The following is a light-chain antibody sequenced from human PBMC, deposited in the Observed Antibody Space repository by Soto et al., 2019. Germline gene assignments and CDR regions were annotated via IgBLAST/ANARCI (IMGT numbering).Light chain of an antibody. CDR1: QTISSW. CDR2: HAS. J-gene: IGKJ1*01. V-gene: IGKV1-5*01. Sequence: DIQMTQSPSTLSGSVGDRVTITCRASQTISSWLAWYQQKPGTAPKLLIYHASTLESGVPSRFSGSGSGTEFTLTISSLQPDDFATYYCQQYNSYSRTFGQGTKVDIK. CDR3: QQYNSYSRT.